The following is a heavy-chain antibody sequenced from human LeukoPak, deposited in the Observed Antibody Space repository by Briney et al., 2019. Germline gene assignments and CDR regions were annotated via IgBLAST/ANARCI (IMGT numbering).Heavy chain of an antibody. D-gene: IGHD5-18*01. Sequence: ASVKVSCKASGYTFTGYYMHWLRQAPGQGLEWMGWINPNSGGTNYAQKFQGRVTMTRDTSISTAYMELSRLRSDDTAVYYCARADRYSYGVDVWGKGTTVTVSS. CDR1: GYTFTGYY. CDR2: INPNSGGT. J-gene: IGHJ6*04. V-gene: IGHV1-2*02. CDR3: ARADRYSYGVDV.